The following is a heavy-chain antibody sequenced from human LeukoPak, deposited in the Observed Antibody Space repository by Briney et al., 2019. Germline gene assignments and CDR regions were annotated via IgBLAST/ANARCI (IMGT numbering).Heavy chain of an antibody. J-gene: IGHJ4*02. CDR1: GFTFSSYG. V-gene: IGHV3-30*18. CDR3: AKDYEEDIVVVVAAPSPDY. Sequence: PGGSLRLSCAASGFTFSSYGMHWVRQAPGKGLEWVAVISYDGSNKYYADSVKGRFTISRDNSKNTLYLQMNSLRAEDTAVYYCAKDYEEDIVVVVAAPSPDYWGQGTLVTVSS. CDR2: ISYDGSNK. D-gene: IGHD2-15*01.